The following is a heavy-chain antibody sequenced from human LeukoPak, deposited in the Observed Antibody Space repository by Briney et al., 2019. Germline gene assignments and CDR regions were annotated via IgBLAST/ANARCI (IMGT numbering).Heavy chain of an antibody. CDR2: INPSGGST. Sequence: ASVKVSCKASGYTFTSYYMHWVRQAPGQGLEWMGKINPSGGSTTYAQKFQGRVTMTRDTSTSTVYMELSSLRSEDTAVYYCARSGYYDSSGYYYAYWGQGTLVTVSS. CDR1: GYTFTSYY. V-gene: IGHV1-46*01. CDR3: ARSGYYDSSGYYYAY. D-gene: IGHD3-22*01. J-gene: IGHJ4*02.